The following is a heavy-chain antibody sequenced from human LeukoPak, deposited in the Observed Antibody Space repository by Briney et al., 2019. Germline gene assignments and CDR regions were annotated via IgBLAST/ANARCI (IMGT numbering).Heavy chain of an antibody. CDR2: IYYSGST. D-gene: IGHD5-18*01. CDR1: GGSISSSSYY. J-gene: IGHJ4*02. V-gene: IGHV4-39*01. CDR3: ARRGYGYVIDY. Sequence: SETLSLTCTVSGGSISSSSYYWGWIRQPPGKGLEWIGSIYYSGSTYYNPSLKSRVTISVDTSKNQFSLKLSSVTAADTAVYYCARRGYGYVIDYWGQGTLVTVSS.